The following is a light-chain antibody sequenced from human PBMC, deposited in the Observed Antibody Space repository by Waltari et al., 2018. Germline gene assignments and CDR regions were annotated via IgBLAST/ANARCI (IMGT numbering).Light chain of an antibody. V-gene: IGKV1-5*03. CDR3: QQYNSYPIT. J-gene: IGKJ5*01. CDR2: RAS. CDR1: QSISVW. Sequence: QMTQSPSTLSASIGDRVTVTFRASQSISVWLALYQQRPGGAPKLLIYRASSLQSGVPSRFSVTGSETEFTLTIDSLQPDDFATYYCQQYNSYPITFGAGTRLE.